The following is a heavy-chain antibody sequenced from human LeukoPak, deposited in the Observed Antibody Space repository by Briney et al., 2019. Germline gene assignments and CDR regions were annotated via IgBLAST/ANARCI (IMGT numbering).Heavy chain of an antibody. D-gene: IGHD1-26*01. J-gene: IGHJ6*03. CDR1: GGTFSSYA. CDR3: ARGVGATISYYHYYIDV. CDR2: IIPIFGTA. V-gene: IGHV1-69*05. Sequence: ASVKVSCKASGGTFSSYAISWVRQAPGQGLEWMGGIIPIFGTANYAQKFQGRVTTTRNTSISTVYMELSSLRSEDTAVYYCARGVGATISYYHYYIDVWGKGTTVTVSS.